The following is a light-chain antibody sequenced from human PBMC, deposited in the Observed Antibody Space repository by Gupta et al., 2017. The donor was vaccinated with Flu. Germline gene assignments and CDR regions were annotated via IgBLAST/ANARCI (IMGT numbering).Light chain of an antibody. CDR3: ATWDDSLSRVV. CDR2: RNN. Sequence: QSVLTQPPSPSGPPGQGVSISCFGSGYNSGGKLVYWYQQVTGTAPKLLIYRNNQRPSGVPDRFSGSKSGTSASLAISGLRSEDEADYYCATWDDSLSRVVFGGGTRLTVL. J-gene: IGLJ3*02. V-gene: IGLV1-47*01. CDR1: GYNSGGKL.